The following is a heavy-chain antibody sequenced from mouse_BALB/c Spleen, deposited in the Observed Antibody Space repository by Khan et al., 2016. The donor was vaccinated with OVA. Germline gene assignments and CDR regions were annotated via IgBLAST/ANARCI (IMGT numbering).Heavy chain of an antibody. D-gene: IGHD1-1*01. CDR1: GFTFSSYG. J-gene: IGHJ2*01. CDR2: ISGDSSTI. V-gene: IGHV5-17*02. CDR3: ATSYYDGYYFDY. Sequence: EVKLMESGGGLVQPGGSRKLSCAASGFTFSSYGMHWVRQAPEKGLEWVAYISGDSSTIYYTDTVKGRFTISRDNPKNTLSLQLTSLMSEDTAMYYCATSYYDGYYFDYWGPGTTLTVSS.